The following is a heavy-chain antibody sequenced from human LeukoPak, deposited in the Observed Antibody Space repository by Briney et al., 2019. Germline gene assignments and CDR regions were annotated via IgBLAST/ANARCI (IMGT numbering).Heavy chain of an antibody. J-gene: IGHJ4*02. V-gene: IGHV3-30*01. D-gene: IGHD1-26*01. Sequence: GGSLRLSCAASGFTFSSYAMHWVRQAPGKGLEWVAVISYDGSNKYYADSVKGRFTISRDNSKITLYLQINSLRAEDTAVYYCARDEKRFGGSYLFDYWGQGTLVTVSS. CDR1: GFTFSSYA. CDR3: ARDEKRFGGSYLFDY. CDR2: ISYDGSNK.